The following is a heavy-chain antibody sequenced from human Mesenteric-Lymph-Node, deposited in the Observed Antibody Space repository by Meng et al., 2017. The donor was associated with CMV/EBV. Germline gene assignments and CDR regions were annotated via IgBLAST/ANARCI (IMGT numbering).Heavy chain of an antibody. D-gene: IGHD2-21*01. CDR3: ARAARSRGGYCGVSNCPTMDV. V-gene: IGHV1-69*05. CDR2: IIPIFGAT. Sequence: SVKVSCKASGGTFSSYAISWVRQAPGQGLEWVGGIIPIFGATRSTQKFQERVTITTDESTSTVYMELSSLRSEDTAVYFCARAARSRGGYCGVSNCPTMDVWGQGTTVTVSS. J-gene: IGHJ6*02. CDR1: GGTFSSYA.